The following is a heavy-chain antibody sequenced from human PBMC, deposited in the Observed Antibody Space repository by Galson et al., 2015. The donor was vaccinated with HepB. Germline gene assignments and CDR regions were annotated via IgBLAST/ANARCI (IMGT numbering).Heavy chain of an antibody. D-gene: IGHD3-10*01. CDR3: TTDRVYYGLDY. J-gene: IGHJ4*02. CDR1: GFTFSNAW. V-gene: IGHV3-15*01. CDR2: IKSKTDGGTT. Sequence: SLRLSCAASGFTFSNAWMSWVRQAPGKGLGWVGRIKSKTDGGTTDYAAPVKGRFTMSRDDSKNTLDLQMNSLKTEDTAVYYCTTDRVYYGLDYWGQGTLVTVSS.